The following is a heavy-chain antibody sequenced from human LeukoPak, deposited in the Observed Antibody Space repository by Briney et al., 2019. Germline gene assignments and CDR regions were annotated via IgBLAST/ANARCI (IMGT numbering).Heavy chain of an antibody. J-gene: IGHJ4*02. CDR2: INHSGST. D-gene: IGHD5-24*01. CDR3: ARGGEGYNYVY. V-gene: IGHV4-34*01. CDR1: GGSFSGYY. Sequence: SETLSLTCAVYGGSFSGYYWSWIRQSPGKGLEWIGEINHSGSTNYNPSLKSRVTISLDTSKNQFSLKLTSMTAADTAVYHCARGGEGYNYVYWGQGTLVTVSS.